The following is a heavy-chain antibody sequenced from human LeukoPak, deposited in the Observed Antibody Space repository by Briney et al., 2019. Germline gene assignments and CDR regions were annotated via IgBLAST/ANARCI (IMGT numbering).Heavy chain of an antibody. J-gene: IGHJ5*02. CDR2: IYTSGST. V-gene: IGHV4-61*02. CDR3: ARGIWFDP. Sequence: KPSQTLSLTCTVSGGSISSGSYYWSWIRQPAGKGLEWIGRIYTSGSTNCNPSLKSRVTISVDTSKNQFSLKLSSVTAADTAVYYCARGIWFDPWGQGTLVTVSS. CDR1: GGSISSGSYY.